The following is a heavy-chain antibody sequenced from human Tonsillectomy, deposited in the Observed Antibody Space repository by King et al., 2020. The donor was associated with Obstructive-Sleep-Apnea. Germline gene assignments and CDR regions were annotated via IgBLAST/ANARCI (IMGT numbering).Heavy chain of an antibody. D-gene: IGHD6-19*01. CDR1: GFTFSSYA. V-gene: IGHV3-23*04. CDR3: AKSPSSGWGDGFDY. Sequence: VQLVESGGGLVQPGGSLRLSCAASGFTFSSYAMSWVRQAPGTGLEWVSAIRSSGGRTYYADSVKGRFTIARDNSKNTLYLQMNSLRAEDTAVYYCAKSPSSGWGDGFDYWGQGTLVTVSS. J-gene: IGHJ4*02. CDR2: IRSSGGRT.